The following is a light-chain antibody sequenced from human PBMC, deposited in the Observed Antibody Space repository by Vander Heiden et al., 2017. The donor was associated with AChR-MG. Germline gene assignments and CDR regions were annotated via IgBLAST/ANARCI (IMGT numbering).Light chain of an antibody. Sequence: QSLLTQPPPVSGAPGPRVTISCTGTSSNTGAADDVHWYKHLPGTAPKLIIYGNSNRPSGVPDRFSAAKSDTSAALAVTGLHPDDEAVYYCQSYDVSLSAAVFGGGTKLTVL. J-gene: IGLJ2*01. CDR3: QSYDVSLSAAV. V-gene: IGLV1-40*01. CDR1: SSNTGAADD. CDR2: GNS.